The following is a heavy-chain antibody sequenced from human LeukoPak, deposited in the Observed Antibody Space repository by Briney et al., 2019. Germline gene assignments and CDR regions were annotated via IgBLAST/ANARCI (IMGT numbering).Heavy chain of an antibody. CDR1: GYTFTKYS. CDR3: ARDLYYYGSGNYYPFDY. J-gene: IGHJ4*02. D-gene: IGHD3-10*01. CDR2: ISTYNGNT. V-gene: IGHV1-18*01. Sequence: ASVKVSCKASGYTFTKYSTSWVRQAPGQGLEWMGWISTYNGNTNFAQKFQGRVIMTTDTSTSTAYMELRSLRSDDTAVYYCARDLYYYGSGNYYPFDYWGQGTLVTVSS.